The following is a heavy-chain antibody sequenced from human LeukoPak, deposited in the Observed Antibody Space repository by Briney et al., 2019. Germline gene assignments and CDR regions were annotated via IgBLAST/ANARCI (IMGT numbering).Heavy chain of an antibody. D-gene: IGHD4-17*01. CDR3: AREGHEYGDYTPDY. J-gene: IGHJ4*02. CDR2: ISTYNENT. V-gene: IGHV1-18*01. CDR1: GCNFINYG. Sequence: ASVTVSCKASGCNFINYGIIWVRQAPGQGLEWMGWISTYNENTNYAQRVQGRVAMTTDTSTRTVYMELRSLTSDDTAVYYCAREGHEYGDYTPDYWGQGTPVTVSS.